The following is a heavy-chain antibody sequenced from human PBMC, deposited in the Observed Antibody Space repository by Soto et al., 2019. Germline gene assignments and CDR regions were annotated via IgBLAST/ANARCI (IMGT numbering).Heavy chain of an antibody. CDR1: GGTFSSYA. J-gene: IGHJ5*02. V-gene: IGHV1-69*06. CDR3: ARGSPCGGDCYSGRWFDP. CDR2: IIPVFGTA. D-gene: IGHD2-21*02. Sequence: ASVKVSCKASGGTFSSYAISWVRQAPGQGLEWMGGIIPVFGTANYAQKFQGRVTITADKSTSTAYMELSSPRSEDTAVYYCARGSPCGGDCYSGRWFDPWGQGTLVTVSS.